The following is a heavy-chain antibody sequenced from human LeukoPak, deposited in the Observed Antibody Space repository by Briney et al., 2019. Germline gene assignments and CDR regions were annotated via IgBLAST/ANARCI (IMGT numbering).Heavy chain of an antibody. CDR3: ARGSYDSSGYEFGTAST. CDR1: GGSFSGYY. Sequence: PSETLSLTCAVYGGSFSGYYGSWIRQPPGKGREWMGEINHRGSTNYNPSLKSRVTISVDPSKNQFSLKLSSVTAAATAVYYCARGSYDSSGYEFGTASTGGQGTLVTVS. V-gene: IGHV4-34*01. J-gene: IGHJ4*02. CDR2: INHRGST. D-gene: IGHD3-22*01.